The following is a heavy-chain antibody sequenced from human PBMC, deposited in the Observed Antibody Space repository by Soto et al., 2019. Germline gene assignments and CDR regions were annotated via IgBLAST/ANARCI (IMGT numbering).Heavy chain of an antibody. CDR2: IDPSDSYT. CDR3: ARHHIAAAGNYYYYGMDV. V-gene: IGHV5-10-1*01. D-gene: IGHD6-13*01. CDR1: GYSFTSYW. Sequence: VESLKISCKGSGYSFTSYWISWVLQMPGKGLEWMGRIDPSDSYTNYSPSFQGHVTISADKSISTAYLQWSSLKASDTAMYYCARHHIAAAGNYYYYGMDVWGQGTTVTVSS. J-gene: IGHJ6*02.